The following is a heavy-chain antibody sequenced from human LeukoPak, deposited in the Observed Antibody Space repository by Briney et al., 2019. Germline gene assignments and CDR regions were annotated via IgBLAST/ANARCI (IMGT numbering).Heavy chain of an antibody. CDR3: ARLVVPEAFDFDS. CDR2: IHHSGRA. CDR1: SGSITTYY. J-gene: IGHJ4*02. D-gene: IGHD2-2*01. Sequence: PSETLSLTCSVSSGSITTYYCNWIRQAPRKEPEWIGYIHHSGRANYNPSLKSRVTLSIDPSKAQFFLRLPSVTAADTAVYYCARLVVPEAFDFDSWGQGTLVTVSS. V-gene: IGHV4-59*08.